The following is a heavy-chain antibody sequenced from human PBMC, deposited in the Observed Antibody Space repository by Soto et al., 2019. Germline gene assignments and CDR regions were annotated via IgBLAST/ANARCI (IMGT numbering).Heavy chain of an antibody. CDR1: GYTFTSYA. CDR3: AGSIRLGGDY. J-gene: IGHJ4*02. CDR2: INAGNGNT. D-gene: IGHD3-16*01. V-gene: IGHV1-3*01. Sequence: QVQLVQSGAEVKKPGASVKVSCKASGYTFTSYAMHWVRQAPGQRLEWMGWINAGNGNTKYSQKFQGRVTITRDTSASPAYMELGSLGSEDTAVYYLAGSIRLGGDYWGQGTLVTVSS.